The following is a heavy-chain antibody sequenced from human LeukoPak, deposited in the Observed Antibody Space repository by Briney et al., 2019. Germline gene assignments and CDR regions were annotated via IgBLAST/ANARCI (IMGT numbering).Heavy chain of an antibody. CDR2: IYHSGST. V-gene: IGHV4-38-2*02. J-gene: IGHJ3*02. CDR1: GYSISSGYY. CDR3: ARHSAVAGTGGAFDI. D-gene: IGHD6-19*01. Sequence: SETLSLTCTVSGYSISSGYYWGWIRQPPGKGLEWIGSIYHSGSTYYNPSLKSRVTISVDTSRNQFSLKLSSVTAADTAVYYCARHSAVAGTGGAFDIWGQGTMVTVSS.